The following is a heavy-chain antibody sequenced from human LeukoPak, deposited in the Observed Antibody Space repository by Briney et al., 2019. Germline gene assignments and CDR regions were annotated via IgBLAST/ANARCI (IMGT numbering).Heavy chain of an antibody. Sequence: PGGSLRLSCAASGFTFSSYAMHWVRQAPGKGLEWVAVISYDGSNKYYADSVKGRFTISRDNSKNTLYLQMNSLRAEDTALFYCARSSLAAAANGFDFWGQGTLVTVSS. CDR3: ARSSLAAAANGFDF. J-gene: IGHJ4*02. CDR1: GFTFSSYA. CDR2: ISYDGSNK. D-gene: IGHD6-13*01. V-gene: IGHV3-30*04.